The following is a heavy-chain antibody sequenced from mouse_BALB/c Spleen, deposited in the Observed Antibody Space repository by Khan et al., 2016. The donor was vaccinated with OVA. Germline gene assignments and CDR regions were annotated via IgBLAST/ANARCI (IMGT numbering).Heavy chain of an antibody. CDR3: ARWFDGDTSFYAMDY. J-gene: IGHJ4*01. CDR2: IWSDGST. D-gene: IGHD2-13*01. CDR1: GFSLTSYG. Sequence: QVQLKESGPGLVAPSQSLSITCTVSGFSLTSYGVHWVRQPPGKGLEWLVVIWSDGSTNYNSVLKFRLSISKDNSKSQVFLKMNSLQTDDTAIYYGARWFDGDTSFYAMDYWGQGTSVTVAS. V-gene: IGHV2-6*02.